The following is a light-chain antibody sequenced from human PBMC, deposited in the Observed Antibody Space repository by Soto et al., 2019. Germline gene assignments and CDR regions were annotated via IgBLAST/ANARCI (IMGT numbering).Light chain of an antibody. CDR3: QQYETFSGT. Sequence: DIQMTQSASTLSASVGDTVTVTCRASQSVSGWLPWYQQKPGEAPKLLIYDASALPRGVPSRSSGSGSGTKFTLTIASMQPDDFATYYCQQYETFSGTFGPGTKVDIK. J-gene: IGKJ1*01. V-gene: IGKV1-5*01. CDR2: DAS. CDR1: QSVSGW.